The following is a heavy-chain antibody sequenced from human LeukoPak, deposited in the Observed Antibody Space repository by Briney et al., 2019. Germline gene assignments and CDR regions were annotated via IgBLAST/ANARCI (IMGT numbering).Heavy chain of an antibody. V-gene: IGHV4-39*07. Sequence: SETLSLTCTVSGGSISSSSYYWGWIRQSPGQGLEWIGEINHSGSTNYNPSLKSRVTISVDTSKNQFSLKLSSVTAADTAVYYCARASGDRGVSNLFDYWGQGTLVTVSS. CDR1: GGSISSSSYY. D-gene: IGHD3-10*01. CDR2: INHSGST. CDR3: ARASGDRGVSNLFDY. J-gene: IGHJ4*02.